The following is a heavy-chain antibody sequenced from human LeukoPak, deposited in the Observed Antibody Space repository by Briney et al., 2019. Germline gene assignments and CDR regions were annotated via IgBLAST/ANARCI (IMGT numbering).Heavy chain of an antibody. CDR1: GGSISSSSYY. Sequence: SETLSLTCTVSGGSISSSSYYWAWIRQPPGKGLEWIGSLYYNGNTYYSPSLQSRVTMSVENSKNQFSLKLNSVTAADTAVYYCARYGLLRLSEINAFDIWGQGTMVTVSS. V-gene: IGHV4-39*07. J-gene: IGHJ3*02. CDR2: LYYNGNT. D-gene: IGHD5-18*01. CDR3: ARYGLLRLSEINAFDI.